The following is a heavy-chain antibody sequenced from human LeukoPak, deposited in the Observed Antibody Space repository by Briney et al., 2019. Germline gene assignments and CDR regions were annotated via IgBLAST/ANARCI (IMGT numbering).Heavy chain of an antibody. J-gene: IGHJ4*02. CDR2: IYYSGST. V-gene: IGHV4-31*03. CDR1: GGSLSSGGYY. D-gene: IGHD2-15*01. CDR3: ARDGCSGGSCYIDY. Sequence: SETLSLTCTVSGGSLSSGGYYWSWIRQHPGKGLEWIGYIYYSGSTYYNPSLKSRFTISVDTSKNQFSLKLSSVAAADTAVYYCARDGCSGGSCYIDYWGQGTVVTV.